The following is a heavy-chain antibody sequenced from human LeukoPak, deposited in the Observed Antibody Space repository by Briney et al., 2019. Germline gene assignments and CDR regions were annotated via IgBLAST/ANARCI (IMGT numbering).Heavy chain of an antibody. CDR2: IRYDGSNK. CDR3: ARDKIAAAGTHFDY. V-gene: IGHV3-33*01. J-gene: IGHJ4*02. Sequence: GGSLRLSCAASGFTFSGFGMHWVRQAPGKGLEWVAVIRYDGSNKYYADSVKGRFTISRDNSKNTLYLQMNSLRAEDTAVYYCARDKIAAAGTHFDYWGQGTLVTVSS. D-gene: IGHD6-13*01. CDR1: GFTFSGFG.